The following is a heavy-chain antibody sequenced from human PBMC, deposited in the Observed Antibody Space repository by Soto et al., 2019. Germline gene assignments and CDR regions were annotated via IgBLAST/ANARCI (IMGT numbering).Heavy chain of an antibody. V-gene: IGHV4-59*01. CDR3: ARVGGGYYDILTGLDY. CDR2: IYYSGST. D-gene: IGHD3-9*01. CDR1: GGSIISYY. Sequence: PSETLSLTCTVSGGSIISYYWSWIRQPPGKGLEWIGYIYYSGSTNYNPSLKSRVTMSVDTSKNQFSLKLSSVTAADTAVYYCARVGGGYYDILTGLDYWGQGTPVTVSS. J-gene: IGHJ4*02.